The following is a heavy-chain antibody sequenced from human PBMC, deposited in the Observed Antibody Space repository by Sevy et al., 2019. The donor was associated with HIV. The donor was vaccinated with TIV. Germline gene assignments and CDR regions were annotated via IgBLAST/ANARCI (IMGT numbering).Heavy chain of an antibody. J-gene: IGHJ5*02. V-gene: IGHV1-18*01. CDR1: GYSFTNYG. CDR2: SSGYNGYT. CDR3: AKEGKNIRSWFDP. D-gene: IGHD3-3*02. Sequence: ASVKVSCKASGYSFTNYGIGWVRQAPGQGLGWMGWSSGYNGYTNYAQNLQGRVTMTTDTSTSTAYMELRSLRSDDTAIYYCAKEGKNIRSWFDPWGQGTLVTVSS.